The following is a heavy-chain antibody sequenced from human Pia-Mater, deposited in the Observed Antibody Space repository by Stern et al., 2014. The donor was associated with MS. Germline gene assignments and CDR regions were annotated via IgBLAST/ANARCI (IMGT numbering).Heavy chain of an antibody. CDR2: INWNGGSR. Sequence: VQLVESGGGLVQPGRSLRLSWGASGFTFDDYAMHWVRQAPGKGVEWVSGINWNGGSRGYADSVEDGFASSRVNATKSPYLQTNSLSPEDTALYYCAKTLPRSYHDPFDFWGQGTMVIVSA. CDR3: AKTLPRSYHDPFDF. CDR1: GFTFDDYA. V-gene: IGHV3-9*01. J-gene: IGHJ3*01. D-gene: IGHD3-16*02.